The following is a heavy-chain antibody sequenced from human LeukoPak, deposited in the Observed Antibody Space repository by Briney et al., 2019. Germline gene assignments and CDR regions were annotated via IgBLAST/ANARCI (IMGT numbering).Heavy chain of an antibody. CDR2: ISGSGGST. CDR3: AKDSPLLAVAGIN. J-gene: IGHJ4*02. Sequence: GGSLRLSCAASGXTXXXYXMXWXRQAPXXXXXXVXAISGSGGSTYYADSVKGRFTISRDNSKNTLYLQMNSLRAEDTAVYYCAKDSPLLAVAGINWGQGTLVTVSS. CDR1: GXTXXXYX. D-gene: IGHD6-19*01. V-gene: IGHV3-23*01.